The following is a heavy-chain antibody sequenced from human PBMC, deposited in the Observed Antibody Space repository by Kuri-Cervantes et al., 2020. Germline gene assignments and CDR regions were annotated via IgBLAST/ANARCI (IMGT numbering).Heavy chain of an antibody. CDR1: GGSISSSSYY. CDR2: IYYSGST. D-gene: IGHD6-13*01. CDR3: ARHAPSAAGTRKPFFDY. J-gene: IGHJ4*02. Sequence: GSLRLSCTVSGGSISSSSYYWGWIRQPPGKGLEWIGSIYYSGSTYYNPSLKSRVTISVDTSKNQFSLKLSSVTAADTAVYYCARHAPSAAGTRKPFFDYWGQGTLVTVSS. V-gene: IGHV4-39*01.